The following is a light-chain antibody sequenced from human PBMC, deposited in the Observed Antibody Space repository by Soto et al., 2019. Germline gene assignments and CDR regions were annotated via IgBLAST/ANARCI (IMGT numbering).Light chain of an antibody. CDR2: GAS. J-gene: IGKJ2*01. Sequence: EIVLTQSPGTLSLSPGERATLSCRASQSVSSSYLAWYQQKPGQAPRLLIYGASSRATGIPDRFSGSGSGTDFTLTISRLDPEVYAVYYCQQYGSSPPCGLYTFGQGTKLEIK. CDR3: QQYGSSPPCGLYT. V-gene: IGKV3-20*01. CDR1: QSVSSSY.